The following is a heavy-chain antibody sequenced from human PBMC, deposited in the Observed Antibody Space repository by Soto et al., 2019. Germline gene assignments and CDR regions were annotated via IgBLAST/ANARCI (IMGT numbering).Heavy chain of an antibody. CDR2: INPNSGGT. CDR3: ARDGGLITYYDILTGYFPLDY. D-gene: IGHD3-9*01. V-gene: IGHV1-2*04. Sequence: QVQLVQSGAEVKKPGASVKVSCKASGYTFTGYYMHWVRQAPGQGLEWMGWINPNSGGTNYAQKLQGWVTMTRDTSISTAYMELSRLRSDDTAVYYCARDGGLITYYDILTGYFPLDYWGQGTLVTVSS. J-gene: IGHJ4*02. CDR1: GYTFTGYY.